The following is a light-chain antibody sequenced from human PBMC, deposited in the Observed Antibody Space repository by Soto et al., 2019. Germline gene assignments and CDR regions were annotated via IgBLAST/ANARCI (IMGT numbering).Light chain of an antibody. Sequence: DIQMTQSPSTLSASVGDRVTITCRASQSISSWLAWYQQKPGKAPKLLIYKESSLESGVPSRFSGSGSGTEFTLTTSSLQPYNFETYYCQQYNSYSPRAFGQWINVEIK. CDR2: KES. CDR3: QQYNSYSPRA. J-gene: IGKJ1*01. V-gene: IGKV1-5*03. CDR1: QSISSW.